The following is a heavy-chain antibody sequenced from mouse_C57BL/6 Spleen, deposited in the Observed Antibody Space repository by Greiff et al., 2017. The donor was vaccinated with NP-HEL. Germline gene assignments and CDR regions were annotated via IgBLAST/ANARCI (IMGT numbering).Heavy chain of an antibody. J-gene: IGHJ2*01. CDR2: IYPGDGDT. CDR3: AREDGYYYFDY. V-gene: IGHV1-82*01. CDR1: GYAFSSSW. Sequence: VKLQESGPELVKPGASVKISCKASGYAFSSSWMNWVKQRPGKGLEWIGRIYPGDGDTNYNGKFKGKATLTADKSSSTAYMQLSSLTSEDSAVYFCAREDGYYYFDYWGQGTTLTVSS. D-gene: IGHD2-3*01.